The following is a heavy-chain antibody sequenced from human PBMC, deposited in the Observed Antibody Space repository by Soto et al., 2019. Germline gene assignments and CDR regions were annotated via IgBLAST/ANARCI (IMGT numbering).Heavy chain of an antibody. J-gene: IGHJ5*02. V-gene: IGHV3-13*01. CDR3: ASPASCWHGGGGWFDP. D-gene: IGHD3-16*01. Sequence: ESGGGLVQPGGSLRLSCAASGFTFSAYDMHWVRQATGKGLEWVSAIGTQHDTYYPDSVKGRFTISRENAKNFLYLQMDSLRAGDTAVYYCASPASCWHGGGGWFDPWGQGTLVTVSS. CDR2: IGTQHDT. CDR1: GFTFSAYD.